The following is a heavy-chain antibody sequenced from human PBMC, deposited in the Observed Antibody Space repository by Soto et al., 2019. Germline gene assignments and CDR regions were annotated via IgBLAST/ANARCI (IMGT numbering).Heavy chain of an antibody. J-gene: IGHJ4*02. D-gene: IGHD4-17*01. CDR2: ISPNCGNA. CDR3: ARSAHTVTTNFDY. CDR1: GFIFNNYA. V-gene: IGHV1-18*04. Sequence: ASVKVSCKAFGFIFNNYAIGWVRQAPGQGLEWMGGISPNCGNANYAQKFQGRVTITADKSTSTAYMGLSSLRSEDTAVYHCARSAHTVTTNFDYWGQGTLVTVSS.